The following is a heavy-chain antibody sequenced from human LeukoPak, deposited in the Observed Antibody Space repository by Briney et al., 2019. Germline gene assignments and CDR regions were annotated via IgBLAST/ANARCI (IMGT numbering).Heavy chain of an antibody. J-gene: IGHJ4*02. CDR1: GFTFSSYE. CDR3: ARTHSSGYQFDY. D-gene: IGHD3-22*01. CDR2: ISSSGSTI. V-gene: IGHV3-48*03. Sequence: GGSLRLSCAASGFTFSSYEMNWVRQAPGKGLEWVSYISSSGSTIYYADSVKGRFTISRDNAKNSLYLQMNSLRAEDTAVYYCARTHSSGYQFDYWGQGTLVTVSS.